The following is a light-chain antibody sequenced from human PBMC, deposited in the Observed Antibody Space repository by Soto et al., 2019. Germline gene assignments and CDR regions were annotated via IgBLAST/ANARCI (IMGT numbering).Light chain of an antibody. CDR2: EVT. J-gene: IGLJ1*01. V-gene: IGLV2-14*01. CDR1: SSDIGGYNV. Sequence: QSVLTQPASVSGSPGQSITISCTGTSSDIGGYNVVSWYQQHPHKAPKLIIYEVTNRPSGISDRFSASKSGNTASLTISGLQAEDEGDYYCSSYTRARTYVFGTGTKVTVL. CDR3: SSYTRARTYV.